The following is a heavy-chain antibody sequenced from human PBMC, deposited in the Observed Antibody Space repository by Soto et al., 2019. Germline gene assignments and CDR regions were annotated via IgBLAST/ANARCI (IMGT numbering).Heavy chain of an antibody. CDR2: GYHGGNT. CDR1: GGSISSNSYY. Sequence: QLQLQESGPGLVKPSETQSLTCTVSGGSISSNSYYWAWIRQPPGKGLEWIGSGYHGGNTYYNPSHKSRVTISVDTSTNQFSLKLNSVTAADTAVYYCARHLSGYGYLYFEYWDQGILVTVSS. D-gene: IGHD5-18*01. CDR3: ARHLSGYGYLYFEY. J-gene: IGHJ4*02. V-gene: IGHV4-39*01.